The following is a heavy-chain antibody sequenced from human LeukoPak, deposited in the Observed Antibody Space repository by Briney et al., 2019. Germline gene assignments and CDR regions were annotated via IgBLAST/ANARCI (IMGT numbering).Heavy chain of an antibody. CDR3: ARHYDSTAYSLDY. Sequence: GGSLRLSCAASEFIFSGYWMNWVRQAPGKGLEWVANIKQDGSEKQYVDSVRGRFTISRDNAKNSLYLQMNSLRVEDTAVYYCARHYDSTAYSLDYWGQGTLVTVSS. V-gene: IGHV3-7*01. CDR1: EFIFSGYW. J-gene: IGHJ4*02. CDR2: IKQDGSEK. D-gene: IGHD3-22*01.